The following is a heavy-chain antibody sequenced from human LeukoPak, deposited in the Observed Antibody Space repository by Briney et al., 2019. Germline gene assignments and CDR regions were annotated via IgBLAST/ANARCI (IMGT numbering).Heavy chain of an antibody. CDR3: ARAPSYYYDSSGYFHFDY. Sequence: GGSLRLSCAASGFTVISNYMSWVRQAPGKGLEWVSVIYSGGSTYYADSVKGRFTISRDNSKNTLYLQMNSLRAEDTAVYYCARAPSYYYDSSGYFHFDYWGQGTLVTVSS. CDR1: GFTVISNY. CDR2: IYSGGST. D-gene: IGHD3-22*01. J-gene: IGHJ4*02. V-gene: IGHV3-53*01.